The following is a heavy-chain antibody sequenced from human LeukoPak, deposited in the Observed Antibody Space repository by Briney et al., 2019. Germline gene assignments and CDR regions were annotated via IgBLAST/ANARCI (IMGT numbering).Heavy chain of an antibody. J-gene: IGHJ4*02. V-gene: IGHV4-38-2*02. CDR3: ARDLHYNWNDGGYHFDY. CDR1: GGSISSYY. D-gene: IGHD1-20*01. Sequence: SETLSLTCTVSGGSISSYYWGWIRQPPGKGLEWIGSIYHGGSTYYNPSLKSRVTISVDTSKNHFSLQLTSVTAADTAVYYCARDLHYNWNDGGYHFDYWGQGTLVTVSA. CDR2: IYHGGST.